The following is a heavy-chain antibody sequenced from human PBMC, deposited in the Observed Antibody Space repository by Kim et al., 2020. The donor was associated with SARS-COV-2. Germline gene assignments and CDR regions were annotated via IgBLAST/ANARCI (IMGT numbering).Heavy chain of an antibody. Sequence: DGGSEYSADSVKGRFTTARDNANNMVYLQMNSLRVDDTAIYYCTSIFEYWGQGALVTVSS. J-gene: IGHJ4*02. CDR3: TSIFEY. CDR2: DGGSE. D-gene: IGHD3-3*02. V-gene: IGHV3-74*01.